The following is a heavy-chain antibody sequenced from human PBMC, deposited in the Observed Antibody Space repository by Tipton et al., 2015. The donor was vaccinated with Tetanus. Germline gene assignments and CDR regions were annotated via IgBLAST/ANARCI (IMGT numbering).Heavy chain of an antibody. CDR1: GGSIGSGGYY. CDR2: IYYSGTI. D-gene: IGHD3-16*01. J-gene: IGHJ5*02. V-gene: IGHV4-31*02. CDR3: ARDQGGGRVARLNWFGP. Sequence: LRLSCTVSGGSIGSGGYYWNWIRQLPGKGLEWIGYIYYSGTIYSNPSLRSRVTISGDTSKNQFSLKLSSVTAADTAVYYCARDQGGGRVARLNWFGPWGQGTLVTVSS.